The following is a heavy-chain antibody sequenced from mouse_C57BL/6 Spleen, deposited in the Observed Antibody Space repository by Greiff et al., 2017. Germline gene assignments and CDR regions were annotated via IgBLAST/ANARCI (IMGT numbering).Heavy chain of an antibody. CDR1: GYTFTSYW. CDR3: ARDYYGSSYRFDD. D-gene: IGHD1-1*01. J-gene: IGHJ2*01. Sequence: QVQLQQPGAELVKPGASVKMSCKASGYTFTSYWITWVKQRPGQGLEWIGDIYPGSGSTNYNEKFKSKATLTVDTSSSTAYMQLSSLTSEDSAVYYCARDYYGSSYRFDDWGQGTTLTVSS. CDR2: IYPGSGST. V-gene: IGHV1-55*01.